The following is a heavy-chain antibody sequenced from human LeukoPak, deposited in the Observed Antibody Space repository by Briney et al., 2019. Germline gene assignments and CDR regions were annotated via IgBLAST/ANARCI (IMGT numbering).Heavy chain of an antibody. D-gene: IGHD6-13*01. J-gene: IGHJ6*03. Sequence: PGGSLRLSCAASGFTFSSYGMHWVRQAPGKGLEWVTFIRYDGSNKYYADSVKGRFTISRDNSKNTLYLQMNSLRAEDTAVYYCAKGEGIAAAGTDTYYYYYMDVWGKGTTVTVSS. CDR2: IRYDGSNK. V-gene: IGHV3-30*02. CDR1: GFTFSSYG. CDR3: AKGEGIAAAGTDTYYYYYMDV.